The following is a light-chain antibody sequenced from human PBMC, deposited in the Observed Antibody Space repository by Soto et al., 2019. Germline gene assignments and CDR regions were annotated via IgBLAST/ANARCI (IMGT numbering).Light chain of an antibody. Sequence: QSVLTQPPSVSGAPGQRVTISCTGSSSNIGAGYDVHWYQQLPGRAPKLLIYGNTNRPSGVPDRFSCSKSGTSASLAITGLQAEDEADYYCLFFDSSLSVVFVGGTKLTVL. CDR1: SSNIGAGYD. J-gene: IGLJ2*01. CDR2: GNT. V-gene: IGLV1-40*01. CDR3: LFFDSSLSVV.